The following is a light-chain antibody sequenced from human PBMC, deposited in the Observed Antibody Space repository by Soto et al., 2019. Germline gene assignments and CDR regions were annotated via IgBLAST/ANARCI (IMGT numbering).Light chain of an antibody. V-gene: IGKV1-12*01. CDR1: QGISNW. CDR2: ATS. Sequence: DIQMTQSPSSVSASVGDRVTITCRASQGISNWLAWYQQKPGKAPKLLIYATSNLQSGGTSRFSGSGSGTDFTLTISSLQPEDLEAYYCKQRSSFPLTCGPGTKVEIK. CDR3: KQRSSFPLT. J-gene: IGKJ3*01.